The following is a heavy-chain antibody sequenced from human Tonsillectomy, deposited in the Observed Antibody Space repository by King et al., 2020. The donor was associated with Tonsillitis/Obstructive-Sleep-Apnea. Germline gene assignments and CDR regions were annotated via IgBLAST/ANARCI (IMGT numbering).Heavy chain of an antibody. D-gene: IGHD3-22*01. CDR1: GFTFSDYV. J-gene: IGHJ4*02. Sequence: VQLVESGGNLVQPGGSLRLSCVATGFTFSDYVMTWVRQAPGKGLEWVSSLTGSGGTTYYPDSVRGRFTISRDNSKNTLYLQMNSLRVEDTALYYCSKDPGYYDSWDSWGQGTLVTVSS. V-gene: IGHV3-23*04. CDR2: LTGSGGTT. CDR3: SKDPGYYDSWDS.